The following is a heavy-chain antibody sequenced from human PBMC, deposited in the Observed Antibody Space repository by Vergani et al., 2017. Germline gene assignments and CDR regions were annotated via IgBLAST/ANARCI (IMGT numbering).Heavy chain of an antibody. CDR2: IYTSEST. CDR3: ARQNLGYGSGGSCYPAGSAFDI. D-gene: IGHD2-15*01. V-gene: IGHV4-4*09. J-gene: IGHJ3*02. Sequence: QVQLQESGPGLVKPSETLSLTCTVSGGSISSYYWSWIRQPPGKGLEWIGYIYTSESTNDNPSLKSRVTISVDTSKNQFSLKLNSVTAADTAVYYCARQNLGYGSGGSCYPAGSAFDIWGQGTMVTVSS. CDR1: GGSISSYY.